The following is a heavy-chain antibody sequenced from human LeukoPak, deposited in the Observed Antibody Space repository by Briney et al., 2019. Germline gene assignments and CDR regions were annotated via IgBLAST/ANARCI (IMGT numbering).Heavy chain of an antibody. J-gene: IGHJ3*02. CDR2: INSDGSIT. CDR3: ARPGGDCSGGSCDDAFDI. V-gene: IGHV3-74*01. CDR1: GFTLRSYW. D-gene: IGHD2-15*01. Sequence: GGSLRLSCAASGFTLRSYWMHWFRQAPGEGLVWVSRINSDGSITTYADSVEGRFTISRDNAKNTLYLQMNSLRVEDTAVYYCARPGGDCSGGSCDDAFDIWGQGTMVTVSS.